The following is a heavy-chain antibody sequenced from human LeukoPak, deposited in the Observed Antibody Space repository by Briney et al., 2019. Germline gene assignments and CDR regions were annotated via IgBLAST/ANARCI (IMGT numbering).Heavy chain of an antibody. CDR1: GGTFSSYA. Sequence: SVKVSCKASGGTFSSYAISWVRQAPGQGLEWMGGIIPIFGTANYAQKFQGRVTITTDESTSTAYMELSSLRSEDTAVYYCARGNFGERNDAFDIWGQGTMVTVSS. CDR3: ARGNFGERNDAFDI. V-gene: IGHV1-69*05. J-gene: IGHJ3*02. D-gene: IGHD3-10*01. CDR2: IIPIFGTA.